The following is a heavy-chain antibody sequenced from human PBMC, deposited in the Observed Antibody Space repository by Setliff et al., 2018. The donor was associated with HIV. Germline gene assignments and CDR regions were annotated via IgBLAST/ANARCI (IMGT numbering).Heavy chain of an antibody. J-gene: IGHJ4*02. CDR3: ARAKSLVRGVNYFDY. CDR1: GGSISSGGYY. Sequence: TLSLTCPVSGGSISSGGYYWSWIRQHPGKGLEWIGFIYYSGSTYHNPSLKSRVTISVDTSKNQFSLKLNSVTAADTAVYYCARAKSLVRGVNYFDYWGQGTLVTVSS. CDR2: IYYSGST. V-gene: IGHV4-31*03. D-gene: IGHD3-10*01.